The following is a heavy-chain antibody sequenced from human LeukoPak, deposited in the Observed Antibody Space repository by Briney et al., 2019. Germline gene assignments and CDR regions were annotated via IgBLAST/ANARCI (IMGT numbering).Heavy chain of an antibody. Sequence: PGGSLRLSCAASGFTFSSYEMNWVRQAPGKGLEWVSYISDTSSTIYYTDSVKGRFTISRDNAKNSLFLEMNSLRVEDTAVYYCARQVGYRGYNSWGQGTLVTVSS. CDR3: ARQVGYRGYNS. CDR1: GFTFSSYE. J-gene: IGHJ4*02. D-gene: IGHD5-24*01. V-gene: IGHV3-48*03. CDR2: ISDTSSTI.